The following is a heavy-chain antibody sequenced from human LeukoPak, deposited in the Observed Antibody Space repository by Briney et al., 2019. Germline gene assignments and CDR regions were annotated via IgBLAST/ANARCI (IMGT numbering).Heavy chain of an antibody. Sequence: PGGSLRLSCAASGFTFSSYSMNWVRQAPGKGLDWVSYISSSSTIYYADSVKGRFTISRDSAKNSLYLQMNSLRAEDTAVDYCARDRRPITMVRGVILNAFDIWGQGTMVTVSS. CDR3: ARDRRPITMVRGVILNAFDI. J-gene: IGHJ3*02. D-gene: IGHD3-10*01. CDR2: ISSSSTI. V-gene: IGHV3-48*04. CDR1: GFTFSSYS.